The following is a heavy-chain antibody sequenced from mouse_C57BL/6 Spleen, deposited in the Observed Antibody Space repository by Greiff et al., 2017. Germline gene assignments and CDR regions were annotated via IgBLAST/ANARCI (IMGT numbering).Heavy chain of an antibody. J-gene: IGHJ4*01. CDR3: ARLYYYGRGDY. Sequence: QVQLKESGPELVKPGASVKISCKASGYAFSSSWMNWVKQRPGTGLEWIGRIYPGDGDTNYNGKFKGKATLTADKSSSTAYMQLSSLTSEDSAVYFCARLYYYGRGDYWGQGTSVTVSS. D-gene: IGHD1-1*01. CDR1: GYAFSSSW. CDR2: IYPGDGDT. V-gene: IGHV1-82*01.